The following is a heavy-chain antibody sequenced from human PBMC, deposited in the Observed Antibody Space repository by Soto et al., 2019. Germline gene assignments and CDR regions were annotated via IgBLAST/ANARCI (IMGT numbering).Heavy chain of an antibody. CDR3: AISRLDIVVVPAAIGNLFDY. V-gene: IGHV1-69*13. Sequence: SVKVSCKASGGTFSSYAISWVRQAPGQGLEWMGGIIPIFGTANYAQKFQGRVTITADESTSTAYMELSSLRSEDTAVYYCAISRLDIVVVPAAIGNLFDYWGQGTLVTVSS. D-gene: IGHD2-2*03. CDR2: IIPIFGTA. CDR1: GGTFSSYA. J-gene: IGHJ4*02.